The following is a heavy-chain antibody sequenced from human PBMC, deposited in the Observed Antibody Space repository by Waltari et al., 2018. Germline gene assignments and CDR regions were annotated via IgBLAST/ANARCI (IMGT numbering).Heavy chain of an antibody. Sequence: QVQLVQSGAEVKKPGSSVKVSCKASGGTFSSYAISWVRQAPGQGLEWMGGIIPILGIANYAQKFQGRVTITADESTSTAYMELSSLRSEDTAVYYCAKPRGYSGYDGNYFDYWGQGTLVTVSS. CDR1: GGTFSSYA. D-gene: IGHD5-12*01. CDR3: AKPRGYSGYDGNYFDY. V-gene: IGHV1-69*04. CDR2: IIPILGIA. J-gene: IGHJ4*02.